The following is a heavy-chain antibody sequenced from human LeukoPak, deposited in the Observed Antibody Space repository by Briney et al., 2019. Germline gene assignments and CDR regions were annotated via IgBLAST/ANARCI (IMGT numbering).Heavy chain of an antibody. Sequence: GRSLRLSCAASGFTVRNNHMSWVRQAPGKGLEWVSVIGSRDNTYHADSVKGRFTISRHTSKNTLYLQMNSLRAEDTAVYYCAREPTPLIGAFDPWGPGTLVTVSS. J-gene: IGHJ5*02. D-gene: IGHD3-16*01. CDR2: IGSRDNT. CDR3: AREPTPLIGAFDP. V-gene: IGHV3-53*04. CDR1: GFTVRNNH.